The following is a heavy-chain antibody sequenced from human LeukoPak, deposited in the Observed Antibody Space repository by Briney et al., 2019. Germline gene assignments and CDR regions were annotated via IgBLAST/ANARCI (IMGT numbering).Heavy chain of an antibody. Sequence: GGSLRLSCAASGFTFSSYAMSWVRQAPGKGLEWVSAISGSGGSTYYADSAKGRFTISRDNSKNTLYLQMNSLRAEDTAVYYCAKLLPLLWFGEHLVWGQGTTVTVSS. D-gene: IGHD3-10*01. CDR3: AKLLPLLWFGEHLV. V-gene: IGHV3-23*01. CDR1: GFTFSSYA. J-gene: IGHJ6*02. CDR2: ISGSGGST.